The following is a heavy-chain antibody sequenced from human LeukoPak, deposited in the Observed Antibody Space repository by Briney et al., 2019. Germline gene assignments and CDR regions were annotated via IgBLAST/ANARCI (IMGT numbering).Heavy chain of an antibody. CDR3: NTLYSSGWSVDY. J-gene: IGHJ4*02. D-gene: IGHD6-19*01. Sequence: GSLRLSCAASGFTFSNAWMSWVRQAPGKGLEWVGRIKSKTDGGTTDYAAPVKGRFTISRDDSKNTLYLQMNSLKTEDTAVYYRNTLYSSGWSVDYWGQGTLVTVSS. CDR2: IKSKTDGGTT. V-gene: IGHV3-15*01. CDR1: GFTFSNAW.